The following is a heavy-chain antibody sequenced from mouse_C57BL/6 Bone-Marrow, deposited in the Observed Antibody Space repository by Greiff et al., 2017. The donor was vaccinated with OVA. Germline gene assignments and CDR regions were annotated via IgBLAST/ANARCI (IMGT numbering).Heavy chain of an antibody. CDR1: GFTFSDYG. D-gene: IGHD4-1*01. V-gene: IGHV5-17*01. CDR3: APGAMDD. Sequence: EVKLMESGGGLVKPGGSLKLSCAASGFTFSDYGMHWVRQAPEKGLEWVAYISSGSSTIYYADTVKGRFTISRDNAKNTLFLQMTSLRSEDTAMYYCAPGAMDDWGQGTSVTVSS. CDR2: ISSGSSTI. J-gene: IGHJ4*01.